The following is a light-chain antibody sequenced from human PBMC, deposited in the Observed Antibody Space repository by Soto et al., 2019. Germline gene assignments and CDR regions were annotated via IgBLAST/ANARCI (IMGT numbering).Light chain of an antibody. J-gene: IGKJ1*01. V-gene: IGKV3-15*01. CDR1: RTVDSTY. CDR2: GAS. Sequence: EILLTQSPGTLSLSPGERATISCRASRTVDSTYLAWYQQKPGQAPRLLIYGASTRATGIPARFSGSGSGTEFTLTISSLQPDDFATYYCQHYNSYSEAFGQGTKVDIK. CDR3: QHYNSYSEA.